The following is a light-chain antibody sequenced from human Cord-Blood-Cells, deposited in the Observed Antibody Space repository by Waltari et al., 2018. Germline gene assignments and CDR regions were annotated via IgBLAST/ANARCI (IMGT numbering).Light chain of an antibody. Sequence: EIVLTQSPATPSLSPGERATLTCRASQSVSSYLAWYQQKPSQAPRLLIYDASNRATGIPARFSGSGSGTDFTLTISSLEPEDFAVYYCQQRSNWPLTFGGGTKVEIK. CDR1: QSVSSY. J-gene: IGKJ4*01. CDR2: DAS. CDR3: QQRSNWPLT. V-gene: IGKV3-11*01.